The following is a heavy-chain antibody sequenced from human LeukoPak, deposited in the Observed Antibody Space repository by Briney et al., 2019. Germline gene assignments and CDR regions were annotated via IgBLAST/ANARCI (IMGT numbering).Heavy chain of an antibody. D-gene: IGHD3-10*01. CDR3: ARDGSGLFDY. J-gene: IGHJ4*02. V-gene: IGHV4-39*07. CDR1: GGSISSSSYY. Sequence: SETLSLTCTVSGGSISSSSYYWGWIRRPPGKGLEWIGSIYYSGSTYYNPSLKSRVTISVDKSKNQFSLKLSSVTAADTAVYYCARDGSGLFDYWGQGTLVTVSS. CDR2: IYYSGST.